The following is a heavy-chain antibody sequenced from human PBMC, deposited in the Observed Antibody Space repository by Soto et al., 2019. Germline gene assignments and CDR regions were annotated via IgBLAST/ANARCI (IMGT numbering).Heavy chain of an antibody. J-gene: IGHJ4*02. CDR3: AKVESRWQLVSGTFDY. CDR1: GFTFSSYA. D-gene: IGHD6-6*01. V-gene: IGHV3-23*01. CDR2: ISGSGGST. Sequence: PGGSLRLSCAASGFTFSSYAMSWVRQAPGKGLEWVSAISGSGGSTYYADSVKGRFTISRDNSKNTLYLQMNSLRAEDTAVYYCAKVESRWQLVSGTFDYWGQGTLVTVSS.